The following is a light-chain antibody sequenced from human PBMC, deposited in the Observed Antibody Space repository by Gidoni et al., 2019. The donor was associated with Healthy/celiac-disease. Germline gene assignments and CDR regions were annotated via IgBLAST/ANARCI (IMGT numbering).Light chain of an antibody. CDR1: QSVSSY. J-gene: IGKJ3*01. Sequence: EIVLTQSPATLSLSPGERATLSCRASQSVSSYLAWYQQKPGQATRLLIYDVSNRATGIPAMFSGSWSGPDFTLTISSLEPEDFAVYYFQQRSNWPPRFTFGPGTKVDIK. V-gene: IGKV3-11*01. CDR2: DVS. CDR3: QQRSNWPPRFT.